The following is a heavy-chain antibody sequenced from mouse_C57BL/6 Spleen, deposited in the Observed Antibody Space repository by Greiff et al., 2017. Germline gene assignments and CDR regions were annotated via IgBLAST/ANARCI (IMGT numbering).Heavy chain of an antibody. CDR1: GYAFSSSW. J-gene: IGHJ3*01. D-gene: IGHD2-3*01. CDR3: ARDGYYVAY. CDR2: IYPGDGDT. V-gene: IGHV1-82*01. Sequence: SGPELVKPGASVKISCKASGYAFSSSWMNWVKQRPGKGLEWIGRIYPGDGDTNYNGKFKGKATLTADKSSSTAYMQLSSLTSEDSAVYFCARDGYYVAYWGQGTLVTVSA.